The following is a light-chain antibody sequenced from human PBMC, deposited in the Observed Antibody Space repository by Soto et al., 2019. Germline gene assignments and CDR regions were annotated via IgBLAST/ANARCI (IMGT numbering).Light chain of an antibody. J-gene: IGKJ4*01. Sequence: ETVLTQSPATLSLSPGDRAILSCRASQSVGGNLAWYQQKPGQAPRLLIYDASSRASGIPARFSGSGSGTDFTLTIGNLEPEDFAVYYCQQRGTWPPLSFGGGNKVEIK. CDR2: DAS. CDR3: QQRGTWPPLS. V-gene: IGKV3-11*01. CDR1: QSVGGN.